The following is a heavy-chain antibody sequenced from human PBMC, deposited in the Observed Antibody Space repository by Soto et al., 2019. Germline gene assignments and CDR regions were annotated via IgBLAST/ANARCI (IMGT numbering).Heavy chain of an antibody. CDR1: GGSFRGYY. Sequence: QVQLQQWGAGLLKPSETLSLTCAVYGGSFRGYYWSWIRQPPGKGLEWIGEINHSGSTNYNPSLKSRVTISVDTSKNQFSLKLSSVTAADTAVYYCARGRYSSGWYRTFDYWGQGTLVNVSS. D-gene: IGHD6-19*01. J-gene: IGHJ4*02. CDR2: INHSGST. CDR3: ARGRYSSGWYRTFDY. V-gene: IGHV4-34*01.